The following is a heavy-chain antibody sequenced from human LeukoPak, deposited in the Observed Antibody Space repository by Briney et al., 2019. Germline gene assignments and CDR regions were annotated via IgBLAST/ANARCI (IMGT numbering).Heavy chain of an antibody. CDR3: ARAGRSFYGGSSDY. D-gene: IGHD4-23*01. CDR1: GFIFSSHW. J-gene: IGHJ4*02. Sequence: PGGSLRLSCATSGFIFSSHWMSWVRQAPGKGLEWVAHIGQDGIEKQYLGSVRGRFTISRDSTKNSMYLQMDRLRDEGTAVYYCARAGRSFYGGSSDYWGQGTLVTVSS. CDR2: IGQDGIEK. V-gene: IGHV3-7*01.